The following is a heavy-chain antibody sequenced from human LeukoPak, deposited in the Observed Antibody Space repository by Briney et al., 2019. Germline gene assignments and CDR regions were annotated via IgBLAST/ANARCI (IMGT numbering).Heavy chain of an antibody. D-gene: IGHD6-6*01. CDR3: ARGPGGSSSSDFDY. CDR2: ISTRGST. Sequence: SETLSLTCTVSGGSISGDTHYWSWIRQPAGKGLEWLGRISTRGSTSYNPSLKGRVSISMDASNNHFSLKLISVTAADTAVYYCARGPGGSSSSDFDYWGQGTLVTVSS. CDR1: GGSISGDTHY. J-gene: IGHJ4*02. V-gene: IGHV4-61*02.